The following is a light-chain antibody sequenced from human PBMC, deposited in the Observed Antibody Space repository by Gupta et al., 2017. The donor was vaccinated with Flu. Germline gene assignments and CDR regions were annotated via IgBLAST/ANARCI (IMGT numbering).Light chain of an antibody. J-gene: IGKJ1*01. V-gene: IGKV2-28*01. CDR2: LGS. Sequence: DIVMTQSPLSLPVTPGEPASISCRSSQSLLHSNGYNYLDWYLQKAGQSPQLLIYLGSNRACGGPDRCSGSGAGTDFTMKSSRVEDEDVGFYYCMQAIQTPRTFGQGTKVEIK. CDR1: QSLLHSNGYNY. CDR3: MQAIQTPRT.